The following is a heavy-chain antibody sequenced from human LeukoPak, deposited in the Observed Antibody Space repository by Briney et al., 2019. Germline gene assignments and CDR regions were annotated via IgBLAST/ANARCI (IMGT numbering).Heavy chain of an antibody. CDR2: IYYSGST. CDR3: ARVRYCSSTSCYLRNWYFDL. V-gene: IGHV4-59*01. CDR1: GGSISSYY. D-gene: IGHD2-2*01. Sequence: SETLSLTCTVSGGSISSYYWSWIRQPPGKGLEWIGYIYYSGSTNYNPSLKSRVTISVDTSKNQFSLKLSSVTAADTAVYYCARVRYCSSTSCYLRNWYFDLWGRGTLVTVSS. J-gene: IGHJ2*01.